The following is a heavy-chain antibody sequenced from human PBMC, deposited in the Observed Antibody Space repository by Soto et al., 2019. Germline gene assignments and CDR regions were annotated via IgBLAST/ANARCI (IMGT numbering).Heavy chain of an antibody. V-gene: IGHV4-39*01. CDR3: ARVKDFDDLFDS. Sequence: SETLSLTCTFSGDSISRNSYYWGWVRQPPGKGLEWIGSIYHTGSTNHNPSLRSRVTISVDTSENQFSLRLTSVTAVDTAVYYCARVKDFDDLFDSWGQGTLVTVS. J-gene: IGHJ4*02. CDR1: GDSISRNSYY. CDR2: IYHTGST.